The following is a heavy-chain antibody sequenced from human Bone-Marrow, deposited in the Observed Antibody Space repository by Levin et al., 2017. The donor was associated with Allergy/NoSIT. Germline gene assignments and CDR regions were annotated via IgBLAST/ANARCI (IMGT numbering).Heavy chain of an antibody. CDR1: GFSLSTSGVG. Sequence: SGPTLVKPTQTLTLTCTFSGFSLSTSGVGVGWIRQPPGKALEWLALIYWDDDKRYSPSLKSRLTITKDTSKNQVVLTMTNMDPVDTATYYCAHSSFLTIFGQAGWFDPWGQGTLVTVSS. D-gene: IGHD3-3*01. J-gene: IGHJ5*02. V-gene: IGHV2-5*02. CDR3: AHSSFLTIFGQAGWFDP. CDR2: IYWDDDK.